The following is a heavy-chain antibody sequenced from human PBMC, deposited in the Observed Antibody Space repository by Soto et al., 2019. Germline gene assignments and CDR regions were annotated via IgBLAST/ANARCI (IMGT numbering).Heavy chain of an antibody. J-gene: IGHJ6*02. CDR1: GFMFGTYW. CDR2: IRHDGNEK. Sequence: GGSLRLSCAATGFMFGTYWMSWVRQAPGKGLEWVANIRHDGNEKYYADSVKGRFTVSRDNVKNFLHLQMSSLRGDDTGVYFCVRATLSWGHYYFRGLDVWGQGTTVTVSS. CDR3: VRATLSWGHYYFRGLDV. V-gene: IGHV3-7*01. D-gene: IGHD3-22*01.